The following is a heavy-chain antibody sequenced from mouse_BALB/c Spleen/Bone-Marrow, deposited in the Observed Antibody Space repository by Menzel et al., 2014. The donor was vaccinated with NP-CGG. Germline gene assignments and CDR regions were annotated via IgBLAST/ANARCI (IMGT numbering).Heavy chain of an antibody. J-gene: IGHJ2*01. CDR3: TRRRSLDY. V-gene: IGHV1-63*01. Sequence: LVESGTELVRPGTSVKISCKASGYAFTNYWLGWVKRRPGHGLEWIGDIYPGSGNTYYNEKFKGKVTLTADKSSSTAYMQLSGLTSEDSAVYFCTRRRSLDYWGQGTTLTVSS. CDR1: GYAFTNYW. CDR2: IYPGSGNT.